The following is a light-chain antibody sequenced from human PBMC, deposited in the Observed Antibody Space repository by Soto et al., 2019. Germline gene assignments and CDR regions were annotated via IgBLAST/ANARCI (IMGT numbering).Light chain of an antibody. Sequence: QSALTQPPSASGSPGQSVAISCTGTSSDIGAYKFVSWYQQHPGKAPKLIIYEVSIRPSGVPDRFSGSKSGNTASLTVSGXXXXXXADYYCSLYAGTNSVVFGGGTKLTVL. J-gene: IGLJ2*01. CDR1: SSDIGAYKF. V-gene: IGLV2-8*01. CDR2: EVS. CDR3: SLYAGTNSVV.